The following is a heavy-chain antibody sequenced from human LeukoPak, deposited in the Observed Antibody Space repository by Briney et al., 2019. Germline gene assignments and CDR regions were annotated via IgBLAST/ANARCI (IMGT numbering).Heavy chain of an antibody. Sequence: SETLSLTCTVSGYSISSNYYWSWIRQPPGKGLEWISYIYYSGTTNYNPSLKSRVTMSVDTSKNQFSLKLISVTAADTAVYYCARLEGEGYMGVWGKGTTVTVSS. J-gene: IGHJ6*03. CDR1: GYSISSNYY. CDR2: IYYSGTT. D-gene: IGHD3-10*01. CDR3: ARLEGEGYMGV. V-gene: IGHV4-61*01.